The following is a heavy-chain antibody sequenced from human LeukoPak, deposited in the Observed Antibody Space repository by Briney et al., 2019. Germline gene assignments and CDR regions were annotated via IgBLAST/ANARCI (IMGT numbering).Heavy chain of an antibody. Sequence: SQTLSLTCAISGDSVSSNSAAWNWIRQSPSRGLEWLGRTYYRSKWYNDYAVSVKSRITINPDTSKNQFSLQLNSVTPEDTAVYYCAREESAIYDSSGYPSFDYWGQGTLATVSS. CDR1: GDSVSSNSAA. CDR2: TYYRSKWYN. D-gene: IGHD3-22*01. J-gene: IGHJ4*02. V-gene: IGHV6-1*01. CDR3: AREESAIYDSSGYPSFDY.